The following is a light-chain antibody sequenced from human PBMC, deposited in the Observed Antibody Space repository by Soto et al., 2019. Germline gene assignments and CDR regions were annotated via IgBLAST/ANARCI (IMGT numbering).Light chain of an antibody. Sequence: EIVMTQSPATLSVSPGERATLSCRASQSVRSSDLAWYQQKPGQAPRLLIYGASSRATGIPDRFSGSGSGTDFTLTISGLEPEDSAAYYCQRHGATFGQGTKVDIK. CDR3: QRHGAT. V-gene: IGKV3-20*01. CDR2: GAS. J-gene: IGKJ1*01. CDR1: QSVRSSD.